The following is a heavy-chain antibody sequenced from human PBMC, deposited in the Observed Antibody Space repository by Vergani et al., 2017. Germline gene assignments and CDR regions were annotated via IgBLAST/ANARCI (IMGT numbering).Heavy chain of an antibody. Sequence: EVQLVQSGAEVTKLGESLKISCKGSGYSFTSYWIGWVRQMPGKGLEWMGIIYPGDSDPRYSPSFPGQVTISADKSISTASLQWSSLKASDTAMYYCARHDLFWSGYYTGFDYWGQGTLVTVSS. D-gene: IGHD3-3*01. V-gene: IGHV5-51*01. CDR3: ARHDLFWSGYYTGFDY. CDR2: IYPGDSDP. CDR1: GYSFTSYW. J-gene: IGHJ4*02.